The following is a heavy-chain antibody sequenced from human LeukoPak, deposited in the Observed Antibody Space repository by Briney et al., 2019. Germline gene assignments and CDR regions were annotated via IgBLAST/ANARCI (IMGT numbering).Heavy chain of an antibody. D-gene: IGHD3-22*01. CDR3: ARGDYYYDRSERTWFGP. Sequence: PGGSLRLSCAASGFTFSSYAMHWVRQAPGKGLEWVAVISYDGSNKYYADSVKGRFTISRDNSKNTLCLHMNSLRAEDTGVCYCARGDYYYDRSERTWFGPWGQGTLVTVSS. CDR1: GFTFSSYA. V-gene: IGHV3-30-3*01. J-gene: IGHJ5*02. CDR2: ISYDGSNK.